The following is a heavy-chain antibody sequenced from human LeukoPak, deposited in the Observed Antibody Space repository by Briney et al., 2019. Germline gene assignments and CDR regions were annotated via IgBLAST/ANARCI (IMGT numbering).Heavy chain of an antibody. D-gene: IGHD6-13*01. CDR3: ATDGQSSGWYGFDY. V-gene: IGHV3-21*01. Sequence: GGSLRLSCTVSGFTFSTDSMKWVRQAPGKGLEWVASITSPVGHIYYADSLKGRITISRDNAKSSLYLQMNSLRGEDTAVYYCATDGQSSGWYGFDYRGQGTLVTVSS. CDR1: GFTFSTDS. J-gene: IGHJ4*02. CDR2: ITSPVGHI.